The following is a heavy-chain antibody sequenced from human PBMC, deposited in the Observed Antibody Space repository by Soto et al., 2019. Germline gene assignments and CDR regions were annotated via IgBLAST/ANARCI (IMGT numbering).Heavy chain of an antibody. V-gene: IGHV3-7*01. CDR2: IKQDGSEN. CDR3: AKRIADLSLTRNYGMDV. CDR1: GFTFSSYW. D-gene: IGHD6-13*01. J-gene: IGHJ6*02. Sequence: PGGSLRLSCSASGFTFSSYWMSWVRQAPGKGLEWVANIKQDGSENYYEDSVKGRFTISRDNAENSLYLQMTSLRAEDTAVYYCAKRIADLSLTRNYGMDVWGQGTTVTVPS.